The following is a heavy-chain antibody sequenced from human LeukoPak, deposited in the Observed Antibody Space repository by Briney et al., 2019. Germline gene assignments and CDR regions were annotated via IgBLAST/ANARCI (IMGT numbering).Heavy chain of an antibody. CDR1: GGTFSSYA. CDR3: ARGRLAYCGGDCYYPLDY. J-gene: IGHJ4*02. Sequence: SSVKVSCKASGGTFSSYAISWVRQAPGQGLEWMGGIIPIFGTADYAQKFQGRVTTTADESTSTAYMELSSLRSEDTAVYYCARGRLAYCGGDCYYPLDYWGQGTLVTVSS. D-gene: IGHD2-21*01. V-gene: IGHV1-69*01. CDR2: IIPIFGTA.